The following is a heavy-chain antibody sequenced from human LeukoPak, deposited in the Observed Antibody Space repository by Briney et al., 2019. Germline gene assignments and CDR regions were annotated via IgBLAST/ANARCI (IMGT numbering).Heavy chain of an antibody. CDR2: IYTSGST. D-gene: IGHD5-18*01. CDR3: ARDRDSYGPYYYYYYYMDV. CDR1: GGSISSYY. Sequence: SETLSLTCTVSGGSISSYYWSWIRQPAGQGLEWIGRIYTSGSTNYNPSLKSRVTMSVDTSKNQFSPKLSSVTAADTAVYYCARDRDSYGPYYYYYYYMDVWGKGTTVTVSS. V-gene: IGHV4-4*07. J-gene: IGHJ6*03.